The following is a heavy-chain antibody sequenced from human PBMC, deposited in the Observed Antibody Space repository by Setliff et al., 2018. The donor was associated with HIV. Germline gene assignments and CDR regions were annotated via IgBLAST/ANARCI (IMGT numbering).Heavy chain of an antibody. D-gene: IGHD2-15*01. CDR1: GYTFTSYY. Sequence: GASVKVSCKASGYTFTSYYMHWVRQAPGQGLEWMGIINPSGGSTSYAQKFQGRVTMTRDTSTSTVYMELSSLRSEDTAVYYCASEPPRSYCSGGSCPSFDAFDIWGQGTMVT. V-gene: IGHV1-46*01. CDR3: ASEPPRSYCSGGSCPSFDAFDI. CDR2: INPSGGST. J-gene: IGHJ3*02.